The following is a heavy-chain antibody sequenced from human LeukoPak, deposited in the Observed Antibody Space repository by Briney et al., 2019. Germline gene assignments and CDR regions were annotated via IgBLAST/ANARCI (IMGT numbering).Heavy chain of an antibody. Sequence: WIGEINHSGSTNYNPSLKSRVTISVDTSKNQFSLKLSSVTAADTAVYYCARGDRGSYGVDYWGQGTLVTVSS. CDR2: INHSGST. CDR3: ARGDRGSYGVDY. J-gene: IGHJ4*02. V-gene: IGHV4-34*01. D-gene: IGHD5-18*01.